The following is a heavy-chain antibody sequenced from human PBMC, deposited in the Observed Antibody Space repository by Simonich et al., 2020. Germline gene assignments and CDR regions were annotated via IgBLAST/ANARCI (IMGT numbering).Heavy chain of an antibody. CDR1: GYTFTGYY. CDR2: RNLKGGGK. J-gene: IGHJ6*02. D-gene: IGHD5-12*01. CDR3: ARDLFEMATIRYYYYGMDV. Sequence: QVQLVQSGAEVKKPGASVKVSCKASGYTFTGYYMHWVRQAPGQGLEWWGRRNLKGGGKNDAKKFKGRVTMTRDTSTRTAYMGLSRLRSDDTAVYYCARDLFEMATIRYYYYGMDVWGQGTTVTVSS. V-gene: IGHV1-2*06.